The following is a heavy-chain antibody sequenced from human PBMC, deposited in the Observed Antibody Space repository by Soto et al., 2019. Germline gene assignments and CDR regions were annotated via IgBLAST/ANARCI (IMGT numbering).Heavy chain of an antibody. V-gene: IGHV1-69*13. CDR2: IIPIFGTA. CDR1: GCTFSSYA. CDR3: ARARGYDSSGYYLILPIWDY. D-gene: IGHD3-22*01. Sequence: SVKVSCKASGCTFSSYAISWVRQAPGQGLEWMGGIIPIFGTANYAQKFQGRVTITADESTSTAYMELSSLRSEDTAVYYCARARGYDSSGYYLILPIWDYWGQGTLVTVSS. J-gene: IGHJ4*02.